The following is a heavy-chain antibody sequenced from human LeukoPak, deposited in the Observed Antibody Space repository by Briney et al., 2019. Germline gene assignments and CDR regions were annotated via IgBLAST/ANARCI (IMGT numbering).Heavy chain of an antibody. CDR2: ISSSSSTI. Sequence: GGSLRLSCAASGFTFSSYSMNWVRPAPGKGLEGVSYISSSSSTIYYADSVKGRFTISRDNAKNSLYLQTNSLRAEDTAVYYCARDRSIVGAWFDPWGQGTLVTVSS. D-gene: IGHD1-26*01. J-gene: IGHJ5*02. CDR3: ARDRSIVGAWFDP. CDR1: GFTFSSYS. V-gene: IGHV3-48*01.